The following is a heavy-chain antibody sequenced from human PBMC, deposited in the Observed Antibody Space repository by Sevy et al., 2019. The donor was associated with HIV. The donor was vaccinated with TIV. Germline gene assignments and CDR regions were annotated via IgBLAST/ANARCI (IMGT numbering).Heavy chain of an antibody. Sequence: GGSLRLSCAASGFTFSNYAMSWVRQAPGKGLEWVSAISGSGGSTYYADSVKGRFTISGDNSKNTLFLQMNSLRAEDTAVYFCAKWSELPSSPFDYWGQGTLVTVSS. CDR1: GFTFSNYA. CDR3: AKWSELPSSPFDY. D-gene: IGHD1-26*01. J-gene: IGHJ4*02. CDR2: ISGSGGST. V-gene: IGHV3-23*01.